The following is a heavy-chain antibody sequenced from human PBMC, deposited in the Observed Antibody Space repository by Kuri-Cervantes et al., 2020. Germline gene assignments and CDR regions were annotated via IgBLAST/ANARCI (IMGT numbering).Heavy chain of an antibody. CDR3: ARDHTTTVTTAAHFDY. CDR1: GFTFSSYW. V-gene: IGHV3-7*01. J-gene: IGHJ4*02. D-gene: IGHD4-17*01. Sequence: GESLKISCAASGFTFSSYWMSWVRKAPGKGLEWVANIKQDGSEKYYVDSVKGRCTISRDNAKNSLYLQMNSLSADDTAVYYCARDHTTTVTTAAHFDYWGQGTLVTVSS. CDR2: IKQDGSEK.